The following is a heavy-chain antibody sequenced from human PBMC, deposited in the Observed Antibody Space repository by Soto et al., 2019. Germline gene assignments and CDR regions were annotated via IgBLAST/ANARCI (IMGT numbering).Heavy chain of an antibody. Sequence: SVKGSCKASGGTFSSYAISWVRQAPGQGLEWMGGIIPIFGTANYAQKFQGRVTITADKSTSTAYMELSSLRSEDTAVYYCARSGDCSSTSCYTGYYYYYGMDVWGQGTTVTVSS. J-gene: IGHJ6*02. V-gene: IGHV1-69*06. D-gene: IGHD2-2*01. CDR2: IIPIFGTA. CDR3: ARSGDCSSTSCYTGYYYYYGMDV. CDR1: GGTFSSYA.